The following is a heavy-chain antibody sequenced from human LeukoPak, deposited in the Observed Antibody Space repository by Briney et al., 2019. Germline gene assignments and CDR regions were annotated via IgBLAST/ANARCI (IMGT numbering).Heavy chain of an antibody. V-gene: IGHV3-7*01. CDR2: IKQDGSEK. CDR3: ARDRGQQWLPIDY. J-gene: IGHJ4*02. CDR1: GFTFSSYW. D-gene: IGHD6-19*01. Sequence: GGSLRLSCAASGFTFSSYWMSWVRQAPGKGLEWVANIKQDGSEKYYVDSVKGRFTISRDNAKNSLNLQMNSLRAEDTAVYYCARDRGQQWLPIDYWGQGTLVTVSS.